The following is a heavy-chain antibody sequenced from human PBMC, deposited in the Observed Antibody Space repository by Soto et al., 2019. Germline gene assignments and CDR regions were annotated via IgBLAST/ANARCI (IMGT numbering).Heavy chain of an antibody. CDR3: AGDNSSWPYFDY. Sequence: SETLSLTCAVSGGSISSSNWWSWVRQPPGKGLEWIGEINHSGSTNYNPSLKSRITITPDTSKNQFSLQLNSVTPEDTAVYYCAGDNSSWPYFDYWGQGNLVTVSS. D-gene: IGHD6-13*01. CDR1: GGSISSSNW. J-gene: IGHJ4*02. V-gene: IGHV4-4*02. CDR2: INHSGST.